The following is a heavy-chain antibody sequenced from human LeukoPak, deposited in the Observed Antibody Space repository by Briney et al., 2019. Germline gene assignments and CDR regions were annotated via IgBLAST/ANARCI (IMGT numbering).Heavy chain of an antibody. J-gene: IGHJ4*02. D-gene: IGHD3-22*01. CDR1: GGSFSGYY. Sequence: SETLSLTCAVNGGSFSGYYWSWIRQTPGQGLQWIGEMNHRGDSNYNPSLKSRVTISADTSKNQFSLKLSSVTAADTAVYYCARDRGSGYAFYYWGQGTLVTVSS. CDR2: MNHRGDS. CDR3: ARDRGSGYAFYY. V-gene: IGHV4-34*01.